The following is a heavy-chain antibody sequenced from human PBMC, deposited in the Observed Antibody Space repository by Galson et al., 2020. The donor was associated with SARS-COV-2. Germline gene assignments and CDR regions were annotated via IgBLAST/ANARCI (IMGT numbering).Heavy chain of an antibody. D-gene: IGHD3-3*01. CDR3: ARTTIFGVVDRFDY. J-gene: IGHJ4*02. CDR1: GGSISSSSYY. CDR2: IYYSGST. V-gene: IGHV4-39*01. Sequence: SETLSLTCTVSGGSISSSSYYWGWIRQPPGKGLEWIGSIYYSGSTYYNPSLKSRVTISVDTSKNQFSLKLSSVTAADTAVYYCARTTIFGVVDRFDYWGQGTLGTVSS.